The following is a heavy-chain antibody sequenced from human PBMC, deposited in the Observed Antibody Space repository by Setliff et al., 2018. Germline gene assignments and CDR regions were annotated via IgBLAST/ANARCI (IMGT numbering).Heavy chain of an antibody. J-gene: IGHJ4*02. V-gene: IGHV4-39*01. CDR2: IYDSGSS. Sequence: SETLSLTCTVSGGSVSNSGFFWGWLRQAPGKGLEWIGNIYDSGSSNYNASLKSRLIITRDTSKNQISLKLTSVTAADTAVYYCARTGTYRYFDSWGQGTRVTVSS. CDR1: GGSVSNSGFF. D-gene: IGHD1-1*01. CDR3: ARTGTYRYFDS.